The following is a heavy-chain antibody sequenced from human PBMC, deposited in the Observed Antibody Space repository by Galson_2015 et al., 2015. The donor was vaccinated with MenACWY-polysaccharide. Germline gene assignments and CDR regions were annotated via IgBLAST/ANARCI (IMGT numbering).Heavy chain of an antibody. V-gene: IGHV3-23*01. CDR3: AKGRDALDA. CDR1: GFPFSVNINA. CDR2: IDGDGANT. Sequence: SLRLSCAASGFPFSVNINAMPWHPPAPGQGPAWVSDIDGDGANTNYAESVKGRSTDSRAKTHNTVNLQMKSLRAEDTAVYYCAKGRDALDAWGRGAMVTVSS. J-gene: IGHJ3*01.